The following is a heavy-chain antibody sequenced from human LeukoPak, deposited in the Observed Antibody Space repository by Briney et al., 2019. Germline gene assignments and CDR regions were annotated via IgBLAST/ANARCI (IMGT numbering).Heavy chain of an antibody. CDR2: IYYSGSGST. CDR1: GGSISGYY. J-gene: IGHJ5*02. Sequence: SETLSLTCTVSGGSISGYYWNWIRQPPGKGLEWIGYIYYSGSGSTNYNPSLKSRVTISVDTSKNQFSLKLSSVTAADTAVYYCARDLFPFYSGSPNWFDPWGQGTLVTVSS. V-gene: IGHV4-59*01. CDR3: ARDLFPFYSGSPNWFDP. D-gene: IGHD1-26*01.